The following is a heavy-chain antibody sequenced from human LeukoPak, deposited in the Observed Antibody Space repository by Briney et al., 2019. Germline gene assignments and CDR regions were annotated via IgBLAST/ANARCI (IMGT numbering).Heavy chain of an antibody. CDR3: ARDRSIAAAGTPDY. Sequence: EASVKVSCKASGYTFTGYYMHWVRQAPGQGLEWMGWINPNSGGTNYAQKFQGRVTMTRDTSISTAYMELSRLRSDDTAVYYCARDRSIAAAGTPDYWGQGTLVTVSS. CDR1: GYTFTGYY. J-gene: IGHJ4*02. D-gene: IGHD6-13*01. V-gene: IGHV1-2*02. CDR2: INPNSGGT.